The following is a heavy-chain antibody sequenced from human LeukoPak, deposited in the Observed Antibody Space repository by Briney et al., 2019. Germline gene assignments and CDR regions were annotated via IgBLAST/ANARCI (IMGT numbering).Heavy chain of an antibody. CDR3: AKEGYYYDSSGYYYFDY. V-gene: IGHV3-30*18. CDR1: GFTFSDYY. CDR2: ISYDGSNK. D-gene: IGHD3-22*01. J-gene: IGHJ4*02. Sequence: GGSLRLSCAASGFTFSDYYMSWIRQAPGKGLEWVAVISYDGSNKYYADSVKGRFTISRDNSKNTLYLQMNSLRAEDTAVYYCAKEGYYYDSSGYYYFDYWGQGTLVTVSS.